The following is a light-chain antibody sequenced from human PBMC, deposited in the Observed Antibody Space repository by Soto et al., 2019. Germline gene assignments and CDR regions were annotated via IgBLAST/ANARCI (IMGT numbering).Light chain of an antibody. J-gene: IGLJ2*01. CDR1: SSNVGGNS. V-gene: IGLV1-51*01. CDR2: DDN. Sequence: SVLTQPPSVSAAPGQKVTISCSGSSSNVGGNSVSWYQQLPGTAPKLLIYDDNKRPSGIPDRFSGSKSGTSATLGITGFQTGDEADYYCGSWDSSLSAVVFGGGTQLTVL. CDR3: GSWDSSLSAVV.